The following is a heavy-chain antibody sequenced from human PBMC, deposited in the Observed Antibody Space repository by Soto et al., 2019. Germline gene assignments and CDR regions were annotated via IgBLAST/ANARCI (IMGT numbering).Heavy chain of an antibody. CDR2: ISSSSSYT. CDR1: GFTFSDYY. CDR3: ARDRDILTPGAFDI. Sequence: GGSLRLSCAASGFTFSDYYMSWIRQAPGKGLEWVSYISSSSSYTNYADSVKGRFTISRDNAKNSLYLQMNSLRAEDTAVYYCARDRDILTPGAFDIWGQGTMVTVSS. J-gene: IGHJ3*02. D-gene: IGHD3-9*01. V-gene: IGHV3-11*06.